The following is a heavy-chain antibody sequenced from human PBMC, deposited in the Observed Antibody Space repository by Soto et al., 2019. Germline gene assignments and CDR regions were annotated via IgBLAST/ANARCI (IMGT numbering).Heavy chain of an antibody. V-gene: IGHV3-30*04. D-gene: IGHD2-21*02. J-gene: IGHJ4*02. CDR1: GFTFNSLS. CDR2: VSFDGRVT. CDR3: EREPYGDSQYFDY. Sequence: QVQLVESGGGMVQAGTSLRLSCTGSGFTFNSLSLHWVRQGPDKGLEWVAVVSFDGRVTYYADSVKGRFTVSRDNSKNTIYLQANSLRAADPAVSYCEREPYGDSQYFDYWGQGTLVPVSS.